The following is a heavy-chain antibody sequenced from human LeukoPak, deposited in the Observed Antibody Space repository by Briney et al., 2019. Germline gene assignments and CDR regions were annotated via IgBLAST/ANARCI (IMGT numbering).Heavy chain of an antibody. CDR1: GYTFTNYY. V-gene: IGHV1-46*01. CDR2: INPSGGST. D-gene: IGHD1-26*01. Sequence: GASVKVSCKASGYTFTNYYIHWVRQAPGQGLEWMGIINPSGGSTSYAQKFQGRVTMTRDMSTSTVYMELSSLRSEDTAVYYCARSGIVGAIGNLPDYWGQGTLVTVSS. CDR3: ARSGIVGAIGNLPDY. J-gene: IGHJ4*02.